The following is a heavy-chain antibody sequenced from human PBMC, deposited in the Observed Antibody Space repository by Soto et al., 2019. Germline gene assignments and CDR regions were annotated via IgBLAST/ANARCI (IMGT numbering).Heavy chain of an antibody. CDR1: GGSISSGDYY. V-gene: IGHV4-30-4*01. D-gene: IGHD2-15*01. J-gene: IGHJ4*02. Sequence: QVQLQESGPGLVNPSQNLSLTFTVSGGSISSGDYYWSWSRQPPGKGLEWIGYIFYIGSNYYNPSLKSRVTITVETSKNQLSLKLSSGTAAETAVYYCARWERYVVVVAATRVDYWGQGTQVTVSS. CDR2: IFYIGSN. CDR3: ARWERYVVVVAATRVDY.